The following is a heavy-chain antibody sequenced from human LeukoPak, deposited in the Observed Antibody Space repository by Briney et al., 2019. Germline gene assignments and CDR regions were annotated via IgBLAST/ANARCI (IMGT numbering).Heavy chain of an antibody. D-gene: IGHD3-22*01. Sequence: PSETLSLTCAVYGGSFSGYYWSWIRQPPGKGLEWIGEINHSGSTNYNPSLKSRVTISVDTSKNQFSLKLSSVTAADTAVYYCARVGRANSSGYYYYRWFDPWGQGTLVTVSS. CDR3: ARVGRANSSGYYYYRWFDP. J-gene: IGHJ5*02. V-gene: IGHV4-34*01. CDR1: GGSFSGYY. CDR2: INHSGST.